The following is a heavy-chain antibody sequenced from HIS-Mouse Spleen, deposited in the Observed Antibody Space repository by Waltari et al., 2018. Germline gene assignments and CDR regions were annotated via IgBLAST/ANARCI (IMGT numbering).Heavy chain of an antibody. V-gene: IGHV4-39*07. J-gene: IGHJ2*01. Sequence: QLQLQESGPGLVKPSETLSLTCTVSGGSISSSSYYWGWIRQPPGKGLGWIGSIYYSGGTYYHPSLESRVTISVDTSKNQFSLKLSSVTAADTAVYYCAREIPYSSSWYDWYFDLWGRGTLVSVSS. CDR3: AREIPYSSSWYDWYFDL. CDR1: GGSISSSSYY. D-gene: IGHD6-13*01. CDR2: IYYSGGT.